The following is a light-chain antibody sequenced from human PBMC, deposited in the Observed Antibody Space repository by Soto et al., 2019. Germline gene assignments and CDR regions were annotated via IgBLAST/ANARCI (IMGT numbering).Light chain of an antibody. Sequence: QSALTQPASVSGSPGQSITISCTGTSSDVGDYDFVSWYQQHPGKAPKLMIYEVSNRPSGVSNRFSGSKSGNTASLTISGLQAEDEADYYCCSYAGSYTVVFGGGTKLTVL. V-gene: IGLV2-14*01. CDR3: CSYAGSYTVV. CDR1: SSDVGDYDF. J-gene: IGLJ2*01. CDR2: EVS.